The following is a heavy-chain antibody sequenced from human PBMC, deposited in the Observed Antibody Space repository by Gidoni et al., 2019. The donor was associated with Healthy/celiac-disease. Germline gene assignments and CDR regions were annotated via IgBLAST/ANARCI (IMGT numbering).Heavy chain of an antibody. CDR3: AKDLAGFGELPDY. CDR1: GFPFRRYA. V-gene: IGHV3-23*01. Sequence: EVQLLDSGGGLVQPGGSLRFSCAAFGFPFRRYAMSWVRQAPGKGLEWVAAISGSGGSTYYADSVKGRFTISRDNSKNTRYLQMNSRRAEDTAVYYCAKDLAGFGELPDYWGQGTLVTVSS. CDR2: ISGSGGST. D-gene: IGHD3-10*01. J-gene: IGHJ4*02.